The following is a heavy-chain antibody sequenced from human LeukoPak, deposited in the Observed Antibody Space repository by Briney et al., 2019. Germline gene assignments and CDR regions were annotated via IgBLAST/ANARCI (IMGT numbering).Heavy chain of an antibody. CDR3: ARGGGHIVVVTAITDNWFDP. J-gene: IGHJ5*02. V-gene: IGHV1-18*01. CDR2: ISAYNGNT. D-gene: IGHD2-21*02. Sequence: ASVKVSCKASGYTFTSYGISWVRQAPGQGLEWMGWISAYNGNTNYAQKLQGRVTMTTDTSTSTAYMELRSLRSDDTAVYYCARGGGHIVVVTAITDNWFDPWGQGTLVTVSS. CDR1: GYTFTSYG.